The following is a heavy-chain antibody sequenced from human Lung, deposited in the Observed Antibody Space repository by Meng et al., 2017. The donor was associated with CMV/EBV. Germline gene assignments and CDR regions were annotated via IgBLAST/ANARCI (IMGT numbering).Heavy chain of an antibody. CDR3: ARAYYYDSSGYYIAPNYYYYGMDV. CDR1: GFTFSSYS. J-gene: IGHJ6*02. D-gene: IGHD3-22*01. CDR2: ISSSSSYI. Sequence: GGPXRLXCAAPGFTFSSYSMTWVRQAPGKGLEWVSSISSSSSYIYYADSVKGRFTISRDNAKNSLYLQMNSLRAEDTAVYYCARAYYYDSSGYYIAPNYYYYGMDVWXQGTXVTVSS. V-gene: IGHV3-21*01.